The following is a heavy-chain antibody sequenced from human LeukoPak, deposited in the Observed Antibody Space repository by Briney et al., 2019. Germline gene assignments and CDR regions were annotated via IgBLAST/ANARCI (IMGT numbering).Heavy chain of an antibody. Sequence: GGSLRLSCGASGFTFSTYGMHWVRQAPGKGLEWVSFIRYDGSNKYYADSVKGRFTISRDNSKNTLYLQMNSLRAEDTAVYYCAKDFTGYSSSWYYYYYGMDVWGQGTTVTVSS. J-gene: IGHJ6*02. CDR1: GFTFSTYG. CDR3: AKDFTGYSSSWYYYYYGMDV. V-gene: IGHV3-30*02. CDR2: IRYDGSNK. D-gene: IGHD6-13*01.